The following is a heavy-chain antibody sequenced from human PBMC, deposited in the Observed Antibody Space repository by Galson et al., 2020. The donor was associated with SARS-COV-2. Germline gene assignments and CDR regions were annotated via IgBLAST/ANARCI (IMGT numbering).Heavy chain of an antibody. Sequence: ASVKVSCKDSRYTFTSYGISWVRQAPGQGLEWMGWISAYNGNTNYAQKLQGRVTMTTDTSTSTAYMELRSLRSDDPAVYYCARESLGYYFDYWGQGTLVTVSS. D-gene: IGHD3-16*01. J-gene: IGHJ4*02. CDR2: ISAYNGNT. V-gene: IGHV1-18*01. CDR3: ARESLGYYFDY. CDR1: RYTFTSYG.